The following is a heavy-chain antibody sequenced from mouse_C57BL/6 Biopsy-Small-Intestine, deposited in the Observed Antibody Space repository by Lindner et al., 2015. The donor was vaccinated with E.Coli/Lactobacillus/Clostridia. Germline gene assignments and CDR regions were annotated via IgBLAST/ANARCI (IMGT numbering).Heavy chain of an antibody. Sequence: SVKVSCKASGGTFSSYTVTWLRQAPGQGLEWMGKINTLLGTTHYAQKFQGRVSISADKSTSTHYMELSSLTSEDTALYYCAINFRPPNCGGDCYIDAFDFWGQGTLVTVSS. D-gene: IGHD2-13*01. J-gene: IGHJ3*01. CDR2: INTLLGTT. CDR1: GGTFSSYT. CDR3: AINFRPPNCGGDCYIDAFDF. V-gene: IGHV1-4*01.